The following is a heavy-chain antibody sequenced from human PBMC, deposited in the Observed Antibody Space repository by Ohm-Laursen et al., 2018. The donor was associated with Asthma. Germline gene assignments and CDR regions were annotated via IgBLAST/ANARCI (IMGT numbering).Heavy chain of an antibody. V-gene: IGHV3-30-3*01. CDR1: GFTFSSYA. D-gene: IGHD3-10*01. Sequence: SLRLSCAASGFTFSSYAMHWVRQAPGQGLERVAVISYDGSNKYYADSVKGRFTISRDNSKNTLYLQMNSLRAEDTAVYYCARGITMVQGVINDFDYWGQGTLVTVSS. CDR3: ARGITMVQGVINDFDY. J-gene: IGHJ4*02. CDR2: ISYDGSNK.